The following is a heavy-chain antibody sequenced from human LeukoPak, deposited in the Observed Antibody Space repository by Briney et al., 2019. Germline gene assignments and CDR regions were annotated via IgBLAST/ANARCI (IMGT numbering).Heavy chain of an antibody. CDR2: IYYSGST. Sequence: SETLSLTCTVSGGSISSYYWSWIRQPPGKGLEWIGYIYYSGSTNYNPSLKSRVTISVDTSKNQFSLKLSSVTAADTAVYYCARDSRDFWSGYYWFDPWGQGTLDSVSS. CDR1: GGSISSYY. V-gene: IGHV4-59*01. D-gene: IGHD3-3*01. CDR3: ARDSRDFWSGYYWFDP. J-gene: IGHJ5*02.